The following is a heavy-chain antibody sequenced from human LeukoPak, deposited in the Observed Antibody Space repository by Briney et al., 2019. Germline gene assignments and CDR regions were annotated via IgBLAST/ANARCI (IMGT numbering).Heavy chain of an antibody. V-gene: IGHV4-39*07. CDR2: IFSGGST. CDR1: GGSINSSTFY. Sequence: SETLSLTCTVSGGSINSSTFYWGWIRQPPGKGLEWIGSIFSGGSTNYNPSLKSRVTISVDTSKNQFSLKLSSVTAADTAVYYCARGQSGFNVLTGYFDQNWFDPWGQGTLVTVSS. J-gene: IGHJ5*02. D-gene: IGHD3-9*01. CDR3: ARGQSGFNVLTGYFDQNWFDP.